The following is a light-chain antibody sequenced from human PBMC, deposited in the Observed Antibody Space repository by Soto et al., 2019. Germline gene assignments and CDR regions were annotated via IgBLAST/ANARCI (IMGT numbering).Light chain of an antibody. J-gene: IGKJ5*01. V-gene: IGKV3-11*01. Sequence: EIVLTQSPATLSLSPGERATLSCRASESVSRYLVWFQQKHGQAPRLLIYDASNSATGIPARFSGSGSGTDFTLTISSLEPEDFAIYYCQQRSNWPLTCGQGTRLEIK. CDR1: ESVSRY. CDR2: DAS. CDR3: QQRSNWPLT.